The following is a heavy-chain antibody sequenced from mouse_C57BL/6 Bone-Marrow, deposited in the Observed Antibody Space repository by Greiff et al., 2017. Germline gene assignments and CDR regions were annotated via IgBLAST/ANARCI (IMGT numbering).Heavy chain of an antibody. J-gene: IGHJ3*01. Sequence: QVQLQQPGAELVKPGASVKLSCKASGYTFTSYWMHWVKQRPGQGLEWIGMIHPNSGSTNYNEKFKSKATLTVDKSSSTAYMQLSSLTSEDSAVYYYARAYGSSFLWFAYWGQGTLVTVSA. CDR1: GYTFTSYW. CDR2: IHPNSGST. V-gene: IGHV1-64*01. CDR3: ARAYGSSFLWFAY. D-gene: IGHD1-1*01.